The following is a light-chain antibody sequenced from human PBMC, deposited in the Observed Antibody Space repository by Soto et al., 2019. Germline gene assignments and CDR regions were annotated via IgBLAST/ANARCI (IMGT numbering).Light chain of an antibody. Sequence: ESVLTPSPGTPFFSPGEKAPPSRRARQSVSSRYLAWYQQKPGQAPRLLIYGASSRATGIPDRFSGSGSGTDFTLTISRLEPEDFAVYYCQQYCSSPRTFGQGTKVDIK. V-gene: IGKV3-20*01. CDR1: QSVSSRY. J-gene: IGKJ1*01. CDR2: GAS. CDR3: QQYCSSPRT.